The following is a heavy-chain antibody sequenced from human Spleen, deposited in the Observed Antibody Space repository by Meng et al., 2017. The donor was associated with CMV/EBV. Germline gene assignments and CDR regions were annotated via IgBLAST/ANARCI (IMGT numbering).Heavy chain of an antibody. J-gene: IGHJ4*02. CDR3: AKDRNQYDSSGSSPFDS. Sequence: ETLSLTCTVSGGSIRPYYWTWVRQAPGKGLEWVSYIGSGGSTIYYANSVKGRFTVSRDNSKNTLYLQMSSLRVEDTAVYYCAKDRNQYDSSGSSPFDSWGQGTLVTVSS. D-gene: IGHD3-22*01. CDR1: GGSIRPYY. V-gene: IGHV3-48*01. CDR2: IGSGGSTI.